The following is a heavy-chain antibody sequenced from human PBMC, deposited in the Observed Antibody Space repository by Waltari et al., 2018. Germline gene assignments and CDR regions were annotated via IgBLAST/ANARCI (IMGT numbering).Heavy chain of an antibody. CDR1: GYTFSGYY. Sequence: QGRLVQSGTEVKKPGASVKVSCKASGYTFSGYYIHWVRQAPGQGLEWMGWINPKTGGTRSAQKYQGRVTLTSDTSVNTVYMDLNSLNFDDTAVYYCTRQRDITIFGVALAAFDIWGQGTMVTVSS. CDR2: INPKTGGT. J-gene: IGHJ3*02. V-gene: IGHV1-2*02. D-gene: IGHD3-3*01. CDR3: TRQRDITIFGVALAAFDI.